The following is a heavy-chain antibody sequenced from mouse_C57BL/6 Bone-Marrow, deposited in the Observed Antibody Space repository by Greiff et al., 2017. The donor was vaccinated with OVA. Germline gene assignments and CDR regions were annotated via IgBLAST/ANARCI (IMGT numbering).Heavy chain of an antibody. Sequence: QVQLQQSGPELVKPGASVKLSCKASGYAFSSSWMNWVKQRPGKGLEWIGRIYPGDGDTNYNGKFQGQATLTADTSYSTAYMQLSSLTSEDSAVYFVAPDYYGSSYGLDYWGQGTTRTVSA. D-gene: IGHD1-1*01. CDR1: GYAFSSSW. V-gene: IGHV1-82*01. CDR2: IYPGDGDT. J-gene: IGHJ2*01. CDR3: APDYYGSSYGLDY.